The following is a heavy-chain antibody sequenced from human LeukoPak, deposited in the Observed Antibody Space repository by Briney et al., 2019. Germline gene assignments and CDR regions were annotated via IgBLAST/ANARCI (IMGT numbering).Heavy chain of an antibody. D-gene: IGHD6-6*01. J-gene: IGHJ4*02. CDR3: ARGPNSNWSGLDF. V-gene: IGHV3-53*01. CDR2: VYSDDTT. CDR1: GFTVNSNY. Sequence: PGGSLRLSCAASGFTVNSNYMNWVRQAPGKGLEWVSVVYSDDTTYYADSVKGRFTVSRDNAKNTLYLQVNNLRAEDTAVYYCARGPNSNWSGLDFWGQGTLLTVSS.